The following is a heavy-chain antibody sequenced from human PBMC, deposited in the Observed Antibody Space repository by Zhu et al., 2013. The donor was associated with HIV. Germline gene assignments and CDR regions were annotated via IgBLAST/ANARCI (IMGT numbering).Heavy chain of an antibody. CDR3: AREGDTTGLFYYYYGMDV. D-gene: IGHD2-8*01. V-gene: IGHV1-18*01. J-gene: IGHJ6*02. CDR2: ISGYNGNA. CDR1: GYTFTSYG. Sequence: QLQLVQSGAEVKKPGASVKVSCKASGYTFTSYGISWVRQAPGQGLEWMGWISGYNGNANYAQKFQGRITMTTDPATSTVYMELRSLRSDDTAVYYCAREGDTTGLFYYYYGMDVWGQGTTVTVSS.